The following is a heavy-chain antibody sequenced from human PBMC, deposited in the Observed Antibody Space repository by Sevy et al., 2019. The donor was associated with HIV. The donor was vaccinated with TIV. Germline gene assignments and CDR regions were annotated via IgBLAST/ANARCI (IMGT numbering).Heavy chain of an antibody. D-gene: IGHD3-16*01. CDR3: AGGDTPMISDLDY. V-gene: IGHV3-23*01. CDR2: ITSGGAT. J-gene: IGHJ4*02. Sequence: GGSLRLSCAASGLTFTTNAMSWVRQAPGKGLEWVAGITSGGATYYADSVKGRFTVSRDNSKNTLYLQLNSLRAGDTAVFYCAGGDTPMISDLDYWGQGTLVTVSS. CDR1: GLTFTTNA.